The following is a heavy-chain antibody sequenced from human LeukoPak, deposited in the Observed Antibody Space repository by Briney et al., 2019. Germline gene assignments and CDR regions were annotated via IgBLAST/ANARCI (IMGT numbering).Heavy chain of an antibody. V-gene: IGHV3-15*01. CDR1: GFAFSNAW. J-gene: IGHJ4*02. CDR3: TTHLTTQQLVDY. CDR2: IKSKTDGGTT. Sequence: GGSLRLSCAASGFAFSNAWMSWVRQAPGKGLEWVGRIKSKTDGGTTDYAAPVKGRFTISRDDSKNTLYLQMNSLKTEDTAVYYCTTHLTTQQLVDYWGQGTLVTVSS. D-gene: IGHD6-13*01.